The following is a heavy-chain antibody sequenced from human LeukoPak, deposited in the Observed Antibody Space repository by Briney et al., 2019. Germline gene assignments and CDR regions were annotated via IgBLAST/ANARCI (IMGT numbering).Heavy chain of an antibody. D-gene: IGHD3-22*01. J-gene: IGHJ4*02. CDR1: GFTFSNAW. CDR3: TTRTEYYYDSSGYY. Sequence: GGSLRLSCAASGFTFSNAWMSWVRQAPGKGLEWAGRIKSKTDGGTTDYAAPVKGRFTISRDDSKNTLYLQMNSLKTEDTAVYYSTTRTEYYYDSSGYYWGQGTLVTVSS. V-gene: IGHV3-15*01. CDR2: IKSKTDGGTT.